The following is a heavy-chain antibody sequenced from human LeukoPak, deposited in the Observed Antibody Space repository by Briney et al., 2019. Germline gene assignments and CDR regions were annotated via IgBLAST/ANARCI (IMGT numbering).Heavy chain of an antibody. V-gene: IGHV4-4*07. D-gene: IGHD3-9*01. J-gene: IGHJ3*02. CDR2: IYTSGST. CDR1: GGSFSGYC. Sequence: PSETLSLTCAAYGGSFSGYCWSWIRQPAGKGLEWIGRIYTSGSTNYNPSLKSRVTISVDTSKNQFSLKLSSVTAADTAVYYCAKENYDILTGGDAFDIWGQGTMVTVSS. CDR3: AKENYDILTGGDAFDI.